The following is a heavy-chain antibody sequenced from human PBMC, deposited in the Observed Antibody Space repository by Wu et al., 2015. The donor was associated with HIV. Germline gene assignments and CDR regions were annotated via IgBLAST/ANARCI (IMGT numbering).Heavy chain of an antibody. CDR1: AYTFTSYG. J-gene: IGHJ3*01. CDR2: ISADNRNA. V-gene: IGHV1-18*01. D-gene: IGHD7-27*01. Sequence: QVNLVQSGAEVRKSGASVKVSCTASAYTFTSYGISWVRQAPGQGLEWMGWISADNRNANFGQQFQDRVTMTSDPSTSTSYMELRNLRSDDTAVYYCVRDPNWGSETFDSLGRRDNGHRLF. CDR3: VRDPNWGSETFDS.